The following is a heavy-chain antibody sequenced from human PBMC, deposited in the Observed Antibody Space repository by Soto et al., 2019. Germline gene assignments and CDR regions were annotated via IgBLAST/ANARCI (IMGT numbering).Heavy chain of an antibody. V-gene: IGHV1-18*01. J-gene: IGHJ5*02. CDR3: ARSHDGFAYGSGSYSPGGWFDP. D-gene: IGHD3-10*01. CDR1: GYTFTSYS. CDR2: ISAYNGST. Sequence: QVQLVQSGAEVKKPGASVKVSCKASGYTFTSYSISWVRQAPGQGLEWMGWISAYNGSTNYAQKLQGRVTMTTDTSTSTAYMELRSLRSDDTAVYYCARSHDGFAYGSGSYSPGGWFDPWGQSTLVTVSS.